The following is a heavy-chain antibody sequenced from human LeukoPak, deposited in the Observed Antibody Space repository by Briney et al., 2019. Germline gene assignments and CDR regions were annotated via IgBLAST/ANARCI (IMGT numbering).Heavy chain of an antibody. CDR3: ARQGRWIAAAGRKNWFDP. J-gene: IGHJ5*02. CDR2: INHSVST. V-gene: IGHV4-34*01. Sequence: PSETLSLTCAVYGGSFSGYYWSSIRQPPGKGLELIGEINHSVSTNYNPSLKSRVTISVDTSKNHFSLKLSPVTAADTAVYYCARQGRWIAAAGRKNWFDPWGQGTLVTVSS. D-gene: IGHD6-13*01. CDR1: GGSFSGYY.